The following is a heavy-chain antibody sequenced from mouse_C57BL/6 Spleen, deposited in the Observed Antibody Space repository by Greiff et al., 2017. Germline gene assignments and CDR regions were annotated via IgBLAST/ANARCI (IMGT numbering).Heavy chain of an antibody. CDR2: IRNKANNHAT. Sequence: EVKLEESGGGLVQPGGSMKLSCAASGFTFSDAWMDWVRQSPEKGLEWVAEIRNKANNHATYYAESVKGRITIARDESKSSVYQQMNSLRAEDTGIDDCTRLAYYSNCELGRYAMDYWGQGTSVTVSS. V-gene: IGHV6-6*01. D-gene: IGHD2-5*01. CDR3: TRLAYYSNCELGRYAMDY. J-gene: IGHJ4*01. CDR1: GFTFSDAW.